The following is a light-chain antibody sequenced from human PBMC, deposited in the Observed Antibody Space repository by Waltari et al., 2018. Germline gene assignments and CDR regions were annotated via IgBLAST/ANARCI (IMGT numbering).Light chain of an antibody. CDR1: QSVSNF. J-gene: IGKJ4*01. Sequence: EIVLTQSTATLSLSPGERATLSCRASQSVSNFLAWYQQKPGQAPRLLIYHASKRATDIPDRFSGRGSGTDFTLTISSLEPGDSAVYYCQQRANWPPLTFGGGTRVEI. V-gene: IGKV3-11*01. CDR2: HAS. CDR3: QQRANWPPLT.